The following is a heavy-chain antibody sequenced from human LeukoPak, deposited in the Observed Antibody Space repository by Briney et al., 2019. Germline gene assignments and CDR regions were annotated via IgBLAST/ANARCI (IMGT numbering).Heavy chain of an antibody. V-gene: IGHV4-39*01. CDR2: IYYSGST. J-gene: IGHJ4*02. D-gene: IGHD3/OR15-3a*01. CDR1: GGSISSSSYY. Sequence: PSETLSLTCTVSGGSISSSSYYWGWIRQPPGKGLEWIGSIYYSGSTYYNPSLKSRVTISVDTSKSQFCVKWRSVTAADTAVYYCARLRDFWTDYWGQGTLVTVSS. CDR3: ARLRDFWTDY.